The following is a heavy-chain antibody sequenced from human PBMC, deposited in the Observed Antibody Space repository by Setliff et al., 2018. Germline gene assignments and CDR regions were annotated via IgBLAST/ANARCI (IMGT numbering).Heavy chain of an antibody. CDR2: IYYSGST. CDR1: GGSISSGGYY. Sequence: SETLSLTCTVSGGSISSGGYYWSWIRQHPGKGLEWIGYIYYSGSTYYNPSLKSRVTISVDTSKNQFSLKLSSVTAADTAVYYCASLDYYDSGGYYIRDYWGQGTLVTVSS. J-gene: IGHJ4*02. V-gene: IGHV4-31*03. D-gene: IGHD3-22*01. CDR3: ASLDYYDSGGYYIRDY.